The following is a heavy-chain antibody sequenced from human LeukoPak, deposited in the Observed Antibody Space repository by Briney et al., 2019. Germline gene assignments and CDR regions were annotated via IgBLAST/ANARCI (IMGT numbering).Heavy chain of an antibody. CDR2: INSDGSST. J-gene: IGHJ4*02. Sequence: PGGSLRLSCAASRFTFSTYWMHWVRQAPGKGLVWVSRINSDGSSTGYADSVKGRFTISRDNAKNTLYLQMNSLRAEDTAVYYCARLPYSWGLDSWGQGARVTVSS. V-gene: IGHV3-74*01. CDR3: ARLPYSWGLDS. CDR1: RFTFSTYW. D-gene: IGHD1-26*01.